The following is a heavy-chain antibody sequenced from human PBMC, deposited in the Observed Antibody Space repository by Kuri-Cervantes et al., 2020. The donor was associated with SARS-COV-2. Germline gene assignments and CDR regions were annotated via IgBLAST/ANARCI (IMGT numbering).Heavy chain of an antibody. CDR3: ARGRVPAAIDY. D-gene: IGHD2-2*01. CDR2: IYYSGST. J-gene: IGHJ4*02. CDR1: GGSISSYY. V-gene: IGHV4-59*01. Sequence: GSLRLSCTVSGGSISSYYWSWIRQPPGKGLEWIGYIYYSGSTNYNPSLKSRVTISVDTSKNQFSLKLSSVTAADTAVYYCARGRVPAAIDYWGQGTLVTVSS.